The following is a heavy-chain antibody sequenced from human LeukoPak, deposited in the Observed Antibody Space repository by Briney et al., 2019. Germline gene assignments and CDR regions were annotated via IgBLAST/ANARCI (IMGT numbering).Heavy chain of an antibody. CDR3: ATRVYYDSSGYPFDY. CDR2: INHSGST. D-gene: IGHD3-22*01. V-gene: IGHV4-34*01. Sequence: PSETLSLTCAVYGGSFSGYYWSWIRQPPGKGLEWIGEINHSGSTNYNPSLKSRVTISVDTSKNQFSLKLSSVTAADTAVYYFATRVYYDSSGYPFDYWGQGTLVTVSS. CDR1: GGSFSGYY. J-gene: IGHJ4*02.